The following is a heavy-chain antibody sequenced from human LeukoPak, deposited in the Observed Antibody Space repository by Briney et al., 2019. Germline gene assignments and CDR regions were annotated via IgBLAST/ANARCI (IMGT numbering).Heavy chain of an antibody. J-gene: IGHJ6*03. CDR3: ARHVQQLVRTGFGYYYYMDV. CDR2: IYPGDSDT. V-gene: IGHV5-51*01. CDR1: GYSFTSSW. Sequence: GESLKISCKGSGYSFTSSWIGWVRQMPGKGLEWMGSIYPGDSDTRYSPSFQGQVTISADKSISTAYLQRSSLKASDTAMYYCARHVQQLVRTGFGYYYYMDVWGKGTTVTVSS. D-gene: IGHD6-6*01.